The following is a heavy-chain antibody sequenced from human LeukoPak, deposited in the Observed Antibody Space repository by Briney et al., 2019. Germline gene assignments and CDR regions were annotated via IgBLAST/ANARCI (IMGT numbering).Heavy chain of an antibody. Sequence: PPETLSLTCTVSGGSISSGGYYWSWIRQHPGKGLEWIGYIYYSGSTYYNPSLKSRVTISVDTSKNQFSLKLSSVTAADTAVYYCASMAAGVFNWFDPWGQGTLVTVSS. CDR3: ASMAAGVFNWFDP. J-gene: IGHJ5*02. D-gene: IGHD6-13*01. CDR2: IYYSGST. CDR1: GGSISSGGYY. V-gene: IGHV4-31*03.